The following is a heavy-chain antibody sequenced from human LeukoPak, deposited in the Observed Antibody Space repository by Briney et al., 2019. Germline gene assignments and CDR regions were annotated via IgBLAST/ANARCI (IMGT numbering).Heavy chain of an antibody. CDR3: AGYYYDSSGYYFDY. CDR2: INPNSGGT. D-gene: IGHD3-22*01. Sequence: ASVKVSCKASGYTFTGYYMHWVRQAPGQGLEWMGWINPNSGGTNYAQKFQGRVTMTRDTSISTAYMELSRLRSDDTAVYYCAGYYYDSSGYYFDYWGQGTLVTVSS. V-gene: IGHV1-2*02. CDR1: GYTFTGYY. J-gene: IGHJ4*02.